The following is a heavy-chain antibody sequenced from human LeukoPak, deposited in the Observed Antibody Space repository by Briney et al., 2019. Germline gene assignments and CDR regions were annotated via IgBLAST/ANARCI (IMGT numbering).Heavy chain of an antibody. D-gene: IGHD2-2*01. CDR2: ISYDGSNK. J-gene: IGHJ3*02. V-gene: IGHV3-30-3*01. Sequence: GGSLRLSCAASGFTFSSYAMHWVRQAPGKGLEWVAVISYDGSNKYYADSVKGRFTISRDNSKNTLYLQMNSLRAEDTAVYYCASYSVVPAASHAFDIWGQGTMVTVSS. CDR1: GFTFSSYA. CDR3: ASYSVVPAASHAFDI.